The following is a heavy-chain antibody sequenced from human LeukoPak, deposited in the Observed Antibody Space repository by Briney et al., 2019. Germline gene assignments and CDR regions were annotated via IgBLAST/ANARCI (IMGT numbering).Heavy chain of an antibody. CDR1: GYTFTSYD. J-gene: IGHJ3*02. CDR2: MNPNSGNT. CDR3: ARPISQSSDWQNAFDI. Sequence: SVTVSCKASGYTFTSYDINWVRQATGQGLEWMGWMNPNSGNTGYAQKFQGRVTMTRNTSISTAYMELSSLRSEDTAVYYCARPISQSSDWQNAFDIWGQGTMVTVSS. V-gene: IGHV1-8*01. D-gene: IGHD3-9*01.